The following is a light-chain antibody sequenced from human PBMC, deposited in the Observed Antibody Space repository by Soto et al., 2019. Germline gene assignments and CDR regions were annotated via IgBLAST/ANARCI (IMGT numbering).Light chain of an antibody. Sequence: QSALTQPASVSGSPGQSITISCTGTSSDIGSYDLVSWYQQHPGKAPKLIIYEATKRPSDVSDRFSGSKSGNAASLTISGLQADDEAHYDCCTYAGRSNWVFGGGTKLTVL. CDR3: CTYAGRSNWV. CDR2: EAT. CDR1: SSDIGSYDL. J-gene: IGLJ3*02. V-gene: IGLV2-23*01.